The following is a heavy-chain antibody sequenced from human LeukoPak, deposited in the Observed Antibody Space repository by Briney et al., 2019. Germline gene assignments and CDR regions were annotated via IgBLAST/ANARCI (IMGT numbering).Heavy chain of an antibody. CDR1: GGSFSGYY. J-gene: IGHJ5*02. V-gene: IGHV4-59*01. D-gene: IGHD3-16*02. Sequence: KPSETLSLTCAVYGGSFSGYYWSWIRQPPGKGLEWIGYIYYSGSTNYNPSLKSRVTISVDTSKNQFSLKLSSVTAADTAVYYCARDRVADYVWGSYRYSNWFDPWGQGTLVTVSS. CDR3: ARDRVADYVWGSYRYSNWFDP. CDR2: IYYSGST.